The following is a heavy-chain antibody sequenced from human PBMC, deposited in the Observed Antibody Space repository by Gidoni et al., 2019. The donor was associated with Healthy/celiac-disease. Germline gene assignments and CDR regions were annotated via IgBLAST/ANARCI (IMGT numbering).Heavy chain of an antibody. D-gene: IGHD3-3*01. CDR2: IKSKTDGGTT. Sequence: EVQLVESGGGLVKPGGSLRLSGAASGFTFSNAWMSWVRRAPGKGLEWVGRIKSKTDGGTTDYAAPVKGRFTISRDDSKNTLYLQMNSLKTEDTAVYYCTTPYYDFWSGYPTDSYYYYYMDVWGKGTTVTVSS. J-gene: IGHJ6*03. CDR1: GFTFSNAW. CDR3: TTPYYDFWSGYPTDSYYYYYMDV. V-gene: IGHV3-15*01.